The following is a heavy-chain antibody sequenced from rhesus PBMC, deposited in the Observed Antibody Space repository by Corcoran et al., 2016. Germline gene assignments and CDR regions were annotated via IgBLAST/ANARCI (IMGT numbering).Heavy chain of an antibody. CDR1: GGSISSNY. CDR2: ISSSGGGT. V-gene: IGHV4-173*01. D-gene: IGHD3-16*01. J-gene: IGHJ4*01. Sequence: QLQLQESGPGLVKPSETLSLTCAVSGGSISSNYWSWIRQPPGKGLELIGRISSSGGGTDYNPSLTSRVTISTDTSKNQFSLKLSSVTAADTAVYYCARDLTIVVVFEGFDYWGQGVLVTVSS. CDR3: ARDLTIVVVFEGFDY.